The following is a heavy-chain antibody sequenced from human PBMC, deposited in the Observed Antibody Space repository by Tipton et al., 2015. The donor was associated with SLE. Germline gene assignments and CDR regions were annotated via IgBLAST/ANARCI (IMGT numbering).Heavy chain of an antibody. Sequence: TLSLTCAVYGGSVSGYYWTWIRQSPGKGLEWIGEIDHSGRTNYNPSLKSPVTISADTSKNQFFLMLKSVTAADTGVYYCAKFGEVMINLSAIRAPYYMDVWGKGTTVTVSS. CDR2: IDHSGRT. CDR1: GGSVSGYY. CDR3: AKFGEVMINLSAIRAPYYMDV. V-gene: IGHV4-34*01. D-gene: IGHD3-10*01. J-gene: IGHJ6*03.